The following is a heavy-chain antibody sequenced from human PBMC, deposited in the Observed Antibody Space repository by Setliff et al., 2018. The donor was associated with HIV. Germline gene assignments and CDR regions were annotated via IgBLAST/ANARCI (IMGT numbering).Heavy chain of an antibody. CDR2: IIPIFGTT. D-gene: IGHD5-12*01. J-gene: IGHJ6*02. CDR1: GGTFSTHA. Sequence: GASVKVSCKASGGTFSTHAINWVRQAPGQGLEWMGGIIPIFGTTHYAQKFQGRVTITTDESTNTAYMELGSLRSEDTAVYYCASVPMEYSGYNSDSGSYYYHYGLDVWGQGTMVTVSS. V-gene: IGHV1-69*05. CDR3: ASVPMEYSGYNSDSGSYYYHYGLDV.